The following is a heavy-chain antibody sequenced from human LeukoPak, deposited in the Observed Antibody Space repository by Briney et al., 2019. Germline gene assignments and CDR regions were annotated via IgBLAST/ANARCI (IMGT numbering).Heavy chain of an antibody. V-gene: IGHV3-30*04. CDR1: GFTFSSYA. D-gene: IGHD1-26*01. CDR3: AKGLGATDVDY. J-gene: IGHJ4*02. CDR2: ISYDGSNK. Sequence: GGSLRLSCAASGFTFSSYAMHWVRQAPGKGLEWVAVISYDGSNKYYADSVKGRFTISRDNSKNTLYLQMNSLRAEDTAVYYCAKGLGATDVDYWGQGTLVTVSS.